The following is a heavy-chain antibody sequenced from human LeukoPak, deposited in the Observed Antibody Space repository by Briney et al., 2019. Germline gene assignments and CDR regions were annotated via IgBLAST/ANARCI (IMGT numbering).Heavy chain of an antibody. CDR3: AGAYCGGDCYSGRGFDI. CDR1: GGSIIGTNW. V-gene: IGHV4-4*02. J-gene: IGHJ3*02. Sequence: SETLSHTRAFSGGSIIGTNWWSWVRQRPGKGLEWIREIYHSGSTNYKPSLKSRVTISVDKSKNQFSLKLSYVTAADTAGYYCAGAYCGGDCYSGRGFDIWGQGTMVTVSS. D-gene: IGHD2-21*02. CDR2: IYHSGST.